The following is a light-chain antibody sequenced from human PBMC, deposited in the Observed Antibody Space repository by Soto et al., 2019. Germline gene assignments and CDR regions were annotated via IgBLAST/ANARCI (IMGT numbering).Light chain of an antibody. CDR2: EVS. J-gene: IGLJ2*01. CDR3: SSYADINNVV. V-gene: IGLV2-8*01. Sequence: QSVLTQPPSASGSPGQSVTISCTGTSSDVGGHNYVSWYQQHPGKAPKFMIYEVSKRPSGVPDRFSGSKSGNTASLTVSGLQAEDEADYYCSSYADINNVVSGGGTKLTVL. CDR1: SSDVGGHNY.